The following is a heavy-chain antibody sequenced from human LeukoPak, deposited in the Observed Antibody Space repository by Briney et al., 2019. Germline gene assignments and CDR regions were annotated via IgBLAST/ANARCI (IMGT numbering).Heavy chain of an antibody. V-gene: IGHV3-30*03. CDR3: AREQLYSGYYGLDV. J-gene: IGHJ6*02. Sequence: GRSLRLSCAASGFTFSSYGMHWVRQAPGKGLEWGAVISYDGSNKYYADSVKGRFTISRDNSKNTVNLQVNSLRPEDTAVYYCAREQLYSGYYGLDVWGQGTTLTVSS. D-gene: IGHD2-21*01. CDR2: ISYDGSNK. CDR1: GFTFSSYG.